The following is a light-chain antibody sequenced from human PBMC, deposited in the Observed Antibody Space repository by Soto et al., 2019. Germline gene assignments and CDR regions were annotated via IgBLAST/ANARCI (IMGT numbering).Light chain of an antibody. CDR2: DVS. CDR1: SSDVGAYNY. CDR3: SSFTRSNSYV. J-gene: IGLJ1*01. Sequence: QSALTQPASVSGSPGQSNTISCTGTSSDVGAYNYVSWYQQHPGKVPKLMIYDVSDRPSGVSNRFSGSKSGNTASLTISGLQAEDEADYYCSSFTRSNSYVFGTGTKVTVL. V-gene: IGLV2-14*03.